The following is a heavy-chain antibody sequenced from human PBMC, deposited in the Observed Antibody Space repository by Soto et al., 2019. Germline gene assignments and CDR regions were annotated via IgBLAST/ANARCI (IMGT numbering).Heavy chain of an antibody. CDR3: AQELQRGMDV. CDR1: GYTFSVYH. Sequence: QVHLVQSGAEVKQPGASVKVSCKASGYTFSVYHMHWVRQAPGQGLEWMGWVHPNSGGTNYAQSFEGRVTMTRDTSINTAYMELSRLTSDDTAVSYRAQELQRGMDVWGQGTTVTVSS. CDR2: VHPNSGGT. D-gene: IGHD4-4*01. V-gene: IGHV1-2*02. J-gene: IGHJ6*02.